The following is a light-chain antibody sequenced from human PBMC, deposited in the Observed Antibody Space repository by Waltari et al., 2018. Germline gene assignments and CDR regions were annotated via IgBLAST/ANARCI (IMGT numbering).Light chain of an antibody. V-gene: IGKV2-28*01. CDR1: QSLLHNNGYNF. Sequence: DIVMTQSPLSLPVTPGEPASISCRSRQSLLHNNGYNFLDWYLQKSGQSPQLLIYMGSNRASGVPDRFSGSGSGTDFTLKISRVEAEDVGVYYCMQALQTPPTFGQGTRLEIK. CDR3: MQALQTPPT. CDR2: MGS. J-gene: IGKJ5*01.